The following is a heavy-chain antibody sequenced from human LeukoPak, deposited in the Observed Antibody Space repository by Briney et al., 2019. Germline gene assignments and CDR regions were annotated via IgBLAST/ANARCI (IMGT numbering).Heavy chain of an antibody. CDR1: GYNFTTYG. V-gene: IGHV1-18*01. Sequence: GASVKVSCKASGYNFTTYGIAWVRQAPGQGLEWMGWISAYSGETNYAQSLQGRVTMTTDTSTSTAYMELRSLRSDDTAVFFCASGVGSSSWDSFDIWGQGTMVTVSS. J-gene: IGHJ3*02. CDR3: ASGVGSSSWDSFDI. D-gene: IGHD6-6*01. CDR2: ISAYSGET.